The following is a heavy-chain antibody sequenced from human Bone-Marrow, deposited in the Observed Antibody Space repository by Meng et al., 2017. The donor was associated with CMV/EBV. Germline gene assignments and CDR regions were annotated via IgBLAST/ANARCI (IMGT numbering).Heavy chain of an antibody. J-gene: IGHJ4*02. CDR1: GGSMSTSGYY. D-gene: IGHD3-3*01. Sequence: SETLSLTCTVSGGSMSTSGYYWGWIRQPPGKGLEWIGTIYYSGSTNYDLSLESRVTISVDTSKNQFSLRLRYVTAADTAVYYCARQGRPNSIFGVVTNYWGQGTLVTVSS. V-gene: IGHV4-39*01. CDR3: ARQGRPNSIFGVVTNY. CDR2: IYYSGST.